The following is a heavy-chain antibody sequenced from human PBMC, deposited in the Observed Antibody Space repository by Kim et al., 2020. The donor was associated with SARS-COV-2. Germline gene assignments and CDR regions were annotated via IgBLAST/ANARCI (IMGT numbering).Heavy chain of an antibody. Sequence: KGRFTVSRGNAKNSVYLQMNSLRAEDTALYYCARVHCSSSSCSPYYMDVWGKGTTVTVSS. CDR3: ARVHCSSSSCSPYYMDV. D-gene: IGHD2-2*01. J-gene: IGHJ6*03. V-gene: IGHV3-11*06.